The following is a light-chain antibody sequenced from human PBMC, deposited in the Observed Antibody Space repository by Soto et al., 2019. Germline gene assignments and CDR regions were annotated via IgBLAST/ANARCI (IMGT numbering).Light chain of an antibody. CDR1: QGINSY. J-gene: IGKJ5*01. V-gene: IGKV1-9*01. Sequence: DIQLTQSPSFLSASVGDRVTITCRASQGINSYLAWYQQKPGKVPKLLIYAASTLQSGVPSRFSGSGSVTEFTLTISSLQPEDFATYYCQQINSYPITFGQGTRLEI. CDR3: QQINSYPIT. CDR2: AAS.